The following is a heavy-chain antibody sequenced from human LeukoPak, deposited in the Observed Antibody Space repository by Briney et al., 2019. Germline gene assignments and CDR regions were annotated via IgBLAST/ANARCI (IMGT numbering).Heavy chain of an antibody. CDR3: ARRQGCSSTSCPPDY. CDR2: IYPGDSDT. CDR1: GYSFTTYW. Sequence: SLNTSCKGAGYSFTTYWIGWGRQMPGKGLEWMGIIYPGDSDTRYTPSFQGEVPMSADKSINTAYLQWSSLKASDTAMYYCARRQGCSSTSCPPDYWGQGTLDPVSS. J-gene: IGHJ4*02. V-gene: IGHV5-51*01. D-gene: IGHD2-2*01.